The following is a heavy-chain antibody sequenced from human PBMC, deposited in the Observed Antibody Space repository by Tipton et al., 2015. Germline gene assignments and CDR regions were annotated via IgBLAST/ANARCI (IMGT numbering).Heavy chain of an antibody. CDR2: IQYSGST. J-gene: IGHJ1*01. Sequence: TLSLTCAVSGYFISSGHFWGWVRQTPGKELEWIGYIQYSGSTNYNPSLRSRVAMSMDTSKNQFSLKLSSVIAADTAVYYCARASIIQGYYHDSSRYYLFNSWGQGTLVTVSS. D-gene: IGHD3-22*01. V-gene: IGHV4-59*11. CDR3: ARASIIQGYYHDSSRYYLFNS. CDR1: GYFISSGHF.